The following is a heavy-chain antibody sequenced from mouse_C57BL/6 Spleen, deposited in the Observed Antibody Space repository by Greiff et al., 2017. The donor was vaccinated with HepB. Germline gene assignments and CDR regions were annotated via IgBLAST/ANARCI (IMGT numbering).Heavy chain of an antibody. J-gene: IGHJ3*01. CDR2: IDPSDSYT. Sequence: QVQLQQPGAELVMPGASVKLSCKASGYTFTSYWMHWVKQRPGQGLEWIGEIDPSDSYTNYNQKFKGKSTLTVDKSSSTAYTQLSSLTSEDSAVYYCARGDYGSAWFAYWGQGTLVTVSA. CDR1: GYTFTSYW. V-gene: IGHV1-69*01. CDR3: ARGDYGSAWFAY. D-gene: IGHD1-1*01.